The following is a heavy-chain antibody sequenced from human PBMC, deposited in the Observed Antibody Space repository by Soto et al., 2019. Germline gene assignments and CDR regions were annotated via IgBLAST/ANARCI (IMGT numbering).Heavy chain of an antibody. CDR1: GFTFSSYA. CDR2: ISYDGSNK. CDR3: AREGYSYVFDY. D-gene: IGHD5-18*01. V-gene: IGHV3-30-3*01. J-gene: IGHJ4*02. Sequence: PGGSLRLSCAASGFTFSSYAMHWVRQAPGKGLEWVSVISYDGSNKYYADSVKGRFTISRDNSKNTLYLQMNSLRAEDTAVYYCAREGYSYVFDYWGQGTLVTVSS.